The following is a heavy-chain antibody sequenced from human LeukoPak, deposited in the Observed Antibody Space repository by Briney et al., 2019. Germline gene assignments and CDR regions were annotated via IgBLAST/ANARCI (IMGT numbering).Heavy chain of an antibody. V-gene: IGHV3-7*01. CDR2: IKQDGSEK. CDR3: ARDKVVGATNFDY. J-gene: IGHJ4*02. CDR1: GFTFSSYW. D-gene: IGHD1-26*01. Sequence: GGSLRLSCAASGFTFSSYWMSWVRQAPGKGLEWVANIKQDGSEKYYVDSVKGRFTISRDNAKNSLYLQMNSLRAEDTAVYYCARDKVVGATNFDYWGQGTLVTVSS.